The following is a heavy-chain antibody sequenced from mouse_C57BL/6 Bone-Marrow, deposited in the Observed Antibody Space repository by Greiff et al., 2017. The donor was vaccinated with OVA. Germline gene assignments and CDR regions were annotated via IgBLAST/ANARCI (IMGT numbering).Heavy chain of an antibody. Sequence: VQLQQPGAELVKPGASVKLSCKASGYTFTSYWMHWVKQRPGRGLEWIGRIDPNSGGTKYNEKFKSKATLHVENPSSTAYMQNRRVTSEETEVYNSARKGQVKAMDYWGKGTTVTVSS. J-gene: IGHJ4*01. CDR3: ARKGQVKAMDY. CDR1: GYTFTSYW. CDR2: IDPNSGGT. D-gene: IGHD3-3*01. V-gene: IGHV1-72*01.